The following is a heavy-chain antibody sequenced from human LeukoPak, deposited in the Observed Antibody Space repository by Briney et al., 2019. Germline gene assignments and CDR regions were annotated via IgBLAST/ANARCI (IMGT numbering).Heavy chain of an antibody. CDR2: INPSDGST. CDR1: GYTFTGYY. CDR3: ARERYDSSAFDH. V-gene: IGHV1-46*01. D-gene: IGHD3-22*01. J-gene: IGHJ4*02. Sequence: GASVKVSCKASGYTFTGYYMHWVRQAPGQGLQWMGIINPSDGSTNYAQKFQGRVTMTRDTSTSTLYMDLSSLRSEDTALYYCARERYDSSAFDHWGQGTLITVSS.